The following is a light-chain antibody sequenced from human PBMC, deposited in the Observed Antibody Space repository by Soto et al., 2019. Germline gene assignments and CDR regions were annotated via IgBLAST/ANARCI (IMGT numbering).Light chain of an antibody. Sequence: QSALTQPASVSGSPGQSITISCTGTSSDVGNYNYVSWYQQLPGKPPKLMIYAVNNRPSGVSNRFSGSKSGNTASLTISGLQAEDEADYYCTSYTSSSTLFGTGTKLTVL. V-gene: IGLV2-14*01. CDR3: TSYTSSSTL. J-gene: IGLJ1*01. CDR1: SSDVGNYNY. CDR2: AVN.